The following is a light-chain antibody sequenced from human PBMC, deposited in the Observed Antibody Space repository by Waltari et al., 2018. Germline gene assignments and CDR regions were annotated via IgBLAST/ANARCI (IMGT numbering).Light chain of an antibody. V-gene: IGKV1-5*03. CDR1: QTVYDY. CDR3: QQYQSYWM. Sequence: IPMTQSPSTLSASVGYSVIITCRASQTVYDYLAWYQQKPGKAPQLLISKASTLEGGVPSRFSGSGYGTEFTLTISSLQPDDLATYYCQQYQSYWMFGQGTKVEIK. CDR2: KAS. J-gene: IGKJ1*01.